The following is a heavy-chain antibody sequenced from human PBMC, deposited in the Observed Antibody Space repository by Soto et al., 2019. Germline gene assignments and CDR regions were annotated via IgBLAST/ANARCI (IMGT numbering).Heavy chain of an antibody. CDR1: GGSFSGYY. CDR3: ARGRSSGSYYNSRLGQNWFDP. CDR2: INHSGST. Sequence: SETLSLTCAVYGGSFSGYYWSWIRQPPGKGLEWIGEINHSGSTNYNPSLKSRVTISVDTSKNQFSLKLSSVTAADAAVYYCARGRSSGSYYNSRLGQNWFDPWGQGTLVTVSS. J-gene: IGHJ5*02. D-gene: IGHD3-10*01. V-gene: IGHV4-34*01.